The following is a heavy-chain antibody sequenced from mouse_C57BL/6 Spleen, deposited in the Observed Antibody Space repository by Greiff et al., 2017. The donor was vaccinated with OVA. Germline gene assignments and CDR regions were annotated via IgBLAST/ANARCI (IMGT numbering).Heavy chain of an antibody. CDR1: GYAFSSSW. CDR3: ARGAITTVVAADY. V-gene: IGHV1-82*01. Sequence: QVQLQQSGPELVKPGASVKISCKASGYAFSSSWMNWVKQRPGKGLEWIGRIYPGDGDTNYNGKFKGKATLTADKSSSTAYMQLSSLTFEDSAVYFCARGAITTVVAADYWGQGTTLTVSS. CDR2: IYPGDGDT. D-gene: IGHD1-1*01. J-gene: IGHJ2*01.